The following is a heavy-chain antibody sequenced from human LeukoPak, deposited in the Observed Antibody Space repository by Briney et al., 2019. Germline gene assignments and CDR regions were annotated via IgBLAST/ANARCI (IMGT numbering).Heavy chain of an antibody. Sequence: ASVKVSCKASGYTFTSYYMHWVRQAPGQGLEWMGWINPNSGGTNYGQKFQGRVTITRDTSISTAYMEMSRLRSDDTAMYYCARVQYSSSSPGFDYWGQGTLVTVSS. CDR3: ARVQYSSSSPGFDY. V-gene: IGHV1-2*02. CDR1: GYTFTSYY. CDR2: INPNSGGT. J-gene: IGHJ4*02. D-gene: IGHD6-6*01.